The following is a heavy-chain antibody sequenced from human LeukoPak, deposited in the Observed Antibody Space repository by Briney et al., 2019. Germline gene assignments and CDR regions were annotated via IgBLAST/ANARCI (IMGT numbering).Heavy chain of an antibody. V-gene: IGHV1-18*01. CDR3: ARGPRITIFGVVTYDAFDI. D-gene: IGHD3-3*01. J-gene: IGHJ3*02. Sequence: GASVKVSCEASGYTFTSYGISWVRQAPGQGLEWMGWISAYNGNTNYAQKLQGRVTMTTDTSTSTAYMELRSLRSDDTAVYYCARGPRITIFGVVTYDAFDIWGQGTMVTVSS. CDR2: ISAYNGNT. CDR1: GYTFTSYG.